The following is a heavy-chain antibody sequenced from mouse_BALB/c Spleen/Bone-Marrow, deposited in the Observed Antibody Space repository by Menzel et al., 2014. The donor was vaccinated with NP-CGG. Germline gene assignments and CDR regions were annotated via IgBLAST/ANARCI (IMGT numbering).Heavy chain of an antibody. V-gene: IGHV14-3*02. D-gene: IGHD2-14*01. Sequence: VQLQQSGAELVKPGASVKLSCTASGFNIKDTYMHWVKQRPEQGPEWIGRIDPANGNAKYDPKFQGKATITADTSSNTAYLHISSLTAEDTAVYYCARYRLGSYFDFWGQGTTLTVSS. CDR1: GFNIKDTY. CDR3: ARYRLGSYFDF. J-gene: IGHJ2*01. CDR2: IDPANGNA.